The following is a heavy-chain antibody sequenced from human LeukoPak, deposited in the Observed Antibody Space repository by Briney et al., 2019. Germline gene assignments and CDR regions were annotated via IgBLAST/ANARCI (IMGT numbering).Heavy chain of an antibody. CDR3: ATGGATMRIFDY. D-gene: IGHD1-26*01. CDR2: FDPEDGET. J-gene: IGHJ4*02. V-gene: IGHV1-24*01. Sequence: ASVTVSCTVSGYTLTELSMHWVRPAPGKGLEWMGGFDPEDGETIYAQKFQGRVTMTEDTSTDTAYMELSSLRSEDTAVYYCATGGATMRIFDYWGQGTLVTVSS. CDR1: GYTLTELS.